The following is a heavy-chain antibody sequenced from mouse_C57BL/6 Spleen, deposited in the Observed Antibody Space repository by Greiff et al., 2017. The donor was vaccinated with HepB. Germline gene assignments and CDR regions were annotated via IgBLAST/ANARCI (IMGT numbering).Heavy chain of an antibody. CDR2: IDPSDSYT. CDR1: GYTFTSYW. CDR3: ATGFAY. J-gene: IGHJ3*01. V-gene: IGHV1-50*01. Sequence: QVQLQQPGAELVKPGASVKLSCKASGYTFTSYWMQWVKQRPGQGLEWIGEIDPSDSYTNYNQKFKGKATLTVDTSSSPAYMQLSSLTSEDSAVYYCATGFAYWGQGTLVTVSA.